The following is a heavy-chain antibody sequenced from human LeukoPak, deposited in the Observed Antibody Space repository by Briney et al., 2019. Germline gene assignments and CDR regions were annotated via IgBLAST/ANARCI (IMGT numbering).Heavy chain of an antibody. CDR2: ISAYNGNT. J-gene: IGHJ4*02. CDR3: ASNSYYYGSGSSGGELNY. V-gene: IGHV1-18*04. D-gene: IGHD3-10*01. Sequence: GASVKVSCKASGYTFTSYGISWVRQAPGQGLEWMGWISAYNGNTNYAQKLQGRVTMTTDTSTSTAYMELRSLRSDDTAAYYCASNSYYYGSGSSGGELNYWGQGTLVTVSS. CDR1: GYTFTSYG.